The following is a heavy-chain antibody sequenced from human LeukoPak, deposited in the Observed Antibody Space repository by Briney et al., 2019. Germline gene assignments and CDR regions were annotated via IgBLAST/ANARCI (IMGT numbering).Heavy chain of an antibody. D-gene: IGHD2-2*01. CDR2: ISSSGSAM. J-gene: IGHJ4*02. CDR1: GFTFSDYY. CDR3: ARAARYCSGTSCSLPFDY. V-gene: IGHV3-11*04. Sequence: PGGSLRLSCAASGFTFSDYYMSWIRQAPGKGLEWVSYISSSGSAMYYADSVKGRFTISRDNAKNSLYLQMNSLRAEDTAVYYCARAARYCSGTSCSLPFDYWGQGTLVTVSS.